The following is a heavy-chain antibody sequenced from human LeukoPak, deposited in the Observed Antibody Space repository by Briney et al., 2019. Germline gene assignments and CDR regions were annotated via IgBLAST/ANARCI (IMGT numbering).Heavy chain of an antibody. D-gene: IGHD6-6*01. J-gene: IGHJ4*02. V-gene: IGHV3-15*01. CDR1: GITVSIAW. Sequence: GGSLRLSCAVSGITVSIAWMSWARQAPGKGLEWVGRIKSKTDGGTTDYAAPVKGRFTVSRDDSKNTVYLQKNSLKTEDTAVYYCTTDRGIAARPIFDYWGQGTLVTVSS. CDR2: IKSKTDGGTT. CDR3: TTDRGIAARPIFDY.